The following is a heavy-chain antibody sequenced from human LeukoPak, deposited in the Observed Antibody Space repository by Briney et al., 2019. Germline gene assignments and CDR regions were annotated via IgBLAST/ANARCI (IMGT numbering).Heavy chain of an antibody. CDR2: IRSKANSYAT. Sequence: GGSLKLSCAASGFTFSGSAMPWVRQASGKGLEWVGRIRSKANSYATAYAAPVKGRFTISRDDSKNTAYLQMNSLKTEDTAVYYCTSSYNWNYDAFDIWGQGTMVTVSS. J-gene: IGHJ3*02. CDR1: GFTFSGSA. CDR3: TSSYNWNYDAFDI. V-gene: IGHV3-73*01. D-gene: IGHD1-7*01.